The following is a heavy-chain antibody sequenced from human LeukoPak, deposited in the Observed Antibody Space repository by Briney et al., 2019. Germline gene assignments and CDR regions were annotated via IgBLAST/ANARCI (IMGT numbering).Heavy chain of an antibody. D-gene: IGHD4-17*01. CDR1: GFAFSNYV. V-gene: IGHV3-23*01. Sequence: GGSLRLSCVASGFAFSNYVVTWVRKAPGKGLEGASAVSGSGGRGTTYYADSVKGRFTISRDNAKSTVYLQLNSLRAEDTAVYYCARGAADYGDNFNDYWGQGTLVTVSS. CDR2: VSGSGGRGTT. J-gene: IGHJ4*02. CDR3: ARGAADYGDNFNDY.